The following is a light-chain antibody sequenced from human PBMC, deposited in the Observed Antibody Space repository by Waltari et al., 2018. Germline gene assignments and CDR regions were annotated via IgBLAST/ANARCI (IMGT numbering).Light chain of an antibody. CDR3: FSYAGSNSFA. CDR2: DVS. Sequence: QSALTQPASVSGSPGQSLTVSCLGTSNDIGSYHFVSWFQQHPGRAPKLMIYDVSERPLGFSNRFSGSKSGNTASLTISGLQAEDEADYYCFSYAGSNSFAFGGGTRVTVL. V-gene: IGLV2-23*02. J-gene: IGLJ2*01. CDR1: SNDIGSYHF.